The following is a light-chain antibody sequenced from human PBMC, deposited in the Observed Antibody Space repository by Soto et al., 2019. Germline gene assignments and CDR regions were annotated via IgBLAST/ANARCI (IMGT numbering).Light chain of an antibody. CDR3: SSYTSSSTFYV. V-gene: IGLV2-14*01. J-gene: IGLJ1*01. Sequence: QSALTQPASVSGSPGQSITISCTGTSSDVGGYNYVSWYQQHPGKAPKLMSYDVSNRPSGVSSRFSGSKSGNTASLTISGLQAEDEADYLCSSYTSSSTFYVFGTGTKLTVL. CDR1: SSDVGGYNY. CDR2: DVS.